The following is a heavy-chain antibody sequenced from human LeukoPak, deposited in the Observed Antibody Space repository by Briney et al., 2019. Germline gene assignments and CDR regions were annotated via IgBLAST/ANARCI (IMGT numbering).Heavy chain of an antibody. CDR2: VSRFGGTT. V-gene: IGHV3-23*01. CDR3: ARSKRSGWTPFDY. Sequence: GGSLRLSCAASGFTFDSYAMSWVRQAPGKGLEWVSAVSRFGGTTYYADSAKGRFTISRDNSKNTLFLQMDSLRGEDTALYFCARSKRSGWTPFDYWGQEPWSPSPQ. D-gene: IGHD6-19*01. J-gene: IGHJ4*01. CDR1: GFTFDSYA.